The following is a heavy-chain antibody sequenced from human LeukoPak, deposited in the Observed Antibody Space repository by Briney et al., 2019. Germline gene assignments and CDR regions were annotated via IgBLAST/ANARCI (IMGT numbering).Heavy chain of an antibody. D-gene: IGHD3-22*01. J-gene: IGHJ4*02. CDR2: INPNSGGT. CDR3: ARGYSSGYYRRDYYFDY. Sequence: ASVKVSCKASGYTFTGYYMHWVRQAPGQGLEWMGWINPNSGGTNYAQKFQGRVTMTRDTSISTAYMELSRLRSDDTAVYYCARGYSSGYYRRDYYFDYWGQGTLVTVSS. CDR1: GYTFTGYY. V-gene: IGHV1-2*02.